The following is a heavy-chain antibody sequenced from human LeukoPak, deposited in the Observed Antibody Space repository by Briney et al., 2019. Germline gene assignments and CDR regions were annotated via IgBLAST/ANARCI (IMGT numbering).Heavy chain of an antibody. CDR1: GFTFTSSA. Sequence: GASVTVSCKASGFTFTSSAVQWVRQARGQRLEWKGWIVVGSGNTNYAQKFQERVTITRDMSTSTAYMELSSLRSEDTAVYYCAAAAHTNGDAFDIWGQGTMVTVSS. V-gene: IGHV1-58*01. CDR2: IVVGSGNT. CDR3: AAAAHTNGDAFDI. J-gene: IGHJ3*02. D-gene: IGHD1-1*01.